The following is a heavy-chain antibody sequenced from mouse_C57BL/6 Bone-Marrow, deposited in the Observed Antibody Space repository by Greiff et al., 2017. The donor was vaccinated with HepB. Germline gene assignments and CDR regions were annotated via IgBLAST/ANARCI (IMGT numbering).Heavy chain of an antibody. Sequence: QVQLQQPGAELVMPGASVKLSCKASGYTFTSYWMHWVKQRPGQGLEWIGEIDPSDSYTNYNQKFKGKSTLTVDKSSSTAYMQLSSLTSEDSAVYDCASRDPNWDGWFAYWGQGTLVTVSA. V-gene: IGHV1-69*01. CDR2: IDPSDSYT. CDR1: GYTFTSYW. D-gene: IGHD4-1*01. J-gene: IGHJ3*01. CDR3: ASRDPNWDGWFAY.